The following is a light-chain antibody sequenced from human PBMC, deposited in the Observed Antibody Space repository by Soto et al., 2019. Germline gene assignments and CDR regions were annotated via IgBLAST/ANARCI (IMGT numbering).Light chain of an antibody. V-gene: IGKV1-9*01. CDR2: AAS. Sequence: DMHLTKTTSFLSASVGDRVTITCRASHGINIFLAWFQQKPGKAPNLLISAASTLQSGVPSRFSGSGSETEFTLTITSLQREDSATYYCQQRNSYPRTLGQGTKVDIK. CDR1: HGINIF. J-gene: IGKJ2*01. CDR3: QQRNSYPRT.